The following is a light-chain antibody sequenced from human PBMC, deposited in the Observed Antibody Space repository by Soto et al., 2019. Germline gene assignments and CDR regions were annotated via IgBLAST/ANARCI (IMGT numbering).Light chain of an antibody. CDR3: QQYDSYPLT. V-gene: IGKV1-5*03. J-gene: IGKJ4*01. CDR2: KAS. Sequence: DIQMTQSPSTLSASVGDRVTITCRASQSISSWLAWYQQKPGKAPNLLIYKASTLESGVPSRFSGSGSGTEFTLTVSSLQPEDFATYFCQQYDSYPLTFGGGTKVEI. CDR1: QSISSW.